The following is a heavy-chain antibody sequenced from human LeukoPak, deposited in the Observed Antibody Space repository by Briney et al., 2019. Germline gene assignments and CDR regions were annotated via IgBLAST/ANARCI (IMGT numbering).Heavy chain of an antibody. CDR1: GYTFTGYY. CDR2: INPNSGGT. D-gene: IGHD6-6*01. CDR3: ARIWSSSSSPDAFDI. V-gene: IGHV1-2*04. J-gene: IGHJ3*02. Sequence: ASVKVSCKASGYTFTGYYMHWVRQAPGQGLEWMGWINPNSGGTNYAQKFQGWVTMTRDTSISTAYMELSRLRSDDTAVYYCARIWSSSSSPDAFDIWGQGTMVTVSS.